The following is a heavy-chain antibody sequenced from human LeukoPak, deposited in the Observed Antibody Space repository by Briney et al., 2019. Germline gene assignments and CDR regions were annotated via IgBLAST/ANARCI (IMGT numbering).Heavy chain of an antibody. J-gene: IGHJ6*02. V-gene: IGHV4-59*01. CDR1: GGSISSYY. D-gene: IGHD3-9*01. CDR2: IYYSGST. Sequence: SETLSLTCTVSGGSISSYYWSWIRQPPGKGLEWIGYIYYSGSTNYNPSLKSRVTISVDTSKNQFSLKLSSVTAADTAVYYCARGIDPTTGYGMDVWGQGTTVTVSS. CDR3: ARGIDPTTGYGMDV.